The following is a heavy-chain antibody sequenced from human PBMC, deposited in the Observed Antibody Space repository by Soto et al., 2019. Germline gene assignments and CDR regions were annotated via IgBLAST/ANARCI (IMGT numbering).Heavy chain of an antibody. CDR2: VSYDGKNK. CDR1: GFTFSSYA. D-gene: IGHD6-13*01. V-gene: IGHV3-30*04. Sequence: QVHLVESGGGVVQPGRSLRLSCAASGFTFSSYAMHWVRQAPGKGLEWVAVVSYDGKNKYYADSVKGRFTISRDNSKNTLYLQMNSQRAEDTALNYRAREGMWHRRAYTFDYWGQGTLVIVSS. CDR3: AREGMWHRRAYTFDY. J-gene: IGHJ4*02.